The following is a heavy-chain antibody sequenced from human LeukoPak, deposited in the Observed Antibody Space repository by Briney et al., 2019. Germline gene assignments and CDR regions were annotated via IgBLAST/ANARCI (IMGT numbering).Heavy chain of an antibody. CDR2: ISAYNGNT. CDR3: ARDKSIAWFGEYHLNWFDP. D-gene: IGHD3-10*01. Sequence: GASVKVSCKASGYTFTGYYKHWVRQAPGQGLEWMGWISAYNGNTNYAQKLQGRVTMTTDTSTSTAYMELRSLRSDDTAVHYCARDKSIAWFGEYHLNWFDPWGQGTLVTVSS. V-gene: IGHV1-18*04. J-gene: IGHJ5*02. CDR1: GYTFTGYY.